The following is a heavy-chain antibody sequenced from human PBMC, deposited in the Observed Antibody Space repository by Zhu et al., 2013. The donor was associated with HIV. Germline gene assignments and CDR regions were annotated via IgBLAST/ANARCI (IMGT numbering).Heavy chain of an antibody. V-gene: IGHV1-3*01. J-gene: IGHJ6*02. Sequence: QVQLVQSGAEVKKPGASVKVSCKASGYTFTSYAMHWVRQAPGQRLEWMGWINAGNGNTKYSQKFQGRVTITRDTSASTAYMELSSLRSEDTAVYYCARGPSGSGWYNGYYYGMDVWGQGTTVTVSS. CDR1: GYTFTSYA. D-gene: IGHD6-19*01. CDR3: ARGPSGSGWYNGYYYGMDV. CDR2: INAGNGNT.